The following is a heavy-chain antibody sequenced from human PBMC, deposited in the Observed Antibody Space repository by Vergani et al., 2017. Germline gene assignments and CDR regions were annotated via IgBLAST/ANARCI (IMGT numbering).Heavy chain of an antibody. CDR1: GASMSSVGYY. J-gene: IGHJ5*02. CDR2: ILGSGTA. CDR3: ARDPHSRAVAGSLESGWFDP. Sequence: QVQLQESGPGLVKPSQTLSLTCTVSGASMSSVGYYWTSIRQSAGKRLEWIGYILGSGTANYNPSFQGRVRMSVATSKNQFSLTLSSVNATDTAVYYCARDPHSRAVAGSLESGWFDPWGQGTLVTVSS. D-gene: IGHD6-19*01. V-gene: IGHV4-61*02.